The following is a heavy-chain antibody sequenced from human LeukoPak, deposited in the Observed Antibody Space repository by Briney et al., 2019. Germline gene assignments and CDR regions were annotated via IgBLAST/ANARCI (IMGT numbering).Heavy chain of an antibody. V-gene: IGHV3-30*04. CDR3: ARTRQPTVTTTIPDY. Sequence: GRSLRLSCAASGFTFSSYAMHWVRQAPGKGLEWVAVISYDGSNKYYADSVKGRFTISRDNSKNTLYLRMNSLRAEDTAVYYCARTRQPTVTTTIPDYWGQGTLVTVSS. D-gene: IGHD4-17*01. CDR1: GFTFSSYA. CDR2: ISYDGSNK. J-gene: IGHJ4*02.